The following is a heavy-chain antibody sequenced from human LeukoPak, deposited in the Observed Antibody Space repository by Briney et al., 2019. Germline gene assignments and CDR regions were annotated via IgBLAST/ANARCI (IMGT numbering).Heavy chain of an antibody. CDR3: ARDRYGNPTDY. Sequence: GESLKISCAASGFTFSSYWMHWVRQAPGKGLVWVSRINSDGSSTSYADSVKGRFTISRDNAKNTLYLQMNSLRAEDTAVYYCARDRYGNPTDYWGQGTLVTVSS. J-gene: IGHJ4*02. D-gene: IGHD3-9*01. V-gene: IGHV3-74*01. CDR2: INSDGSST. CDR1: GFTFSSYW.